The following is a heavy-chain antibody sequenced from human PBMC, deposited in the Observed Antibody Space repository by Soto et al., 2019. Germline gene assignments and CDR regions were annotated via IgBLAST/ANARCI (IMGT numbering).Heavy chain of an antibody. CDR1: GGTFSSYA. Sequence: SVKVSCKASGGTFSSYAISWVRQAPGQGLEWMGGIIPIFGTANYAQKFQGRVTITADKSTSTAYMELSSLRSEDTAVYYCARDHCSSTSCYPPYYYYGMDVWGQGTTVTVSS. V-gene: IGHV1-69*06. CDR3: ARDHCSSTSCYPPYYYYGMDV. D-gene: IGHD2-2*01. J-gene: IGHJ6*02. CDR2: IIPIFGTA.